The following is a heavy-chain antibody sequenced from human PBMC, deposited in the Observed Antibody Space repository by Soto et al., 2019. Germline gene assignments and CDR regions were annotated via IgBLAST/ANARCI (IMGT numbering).Heavy chain of an antibody. CDR3: ARDGIAAAGTSGWFDP. D-gene: IGHD6-13*01. CDR2: ISAYNGNT. V-gene: IGHV1-18*01. CDR1: GYTFTSYG. J-gene: IGHJ5*02. Sequence: GASVKVSCTASGYTFTSYGISWVRQAPGQGLEWMGWISAYNGNTNYAQKLQGRVTMTTDTSTSTAYMELRSLRSDDTAVYYCARDGIAAAGTSGWFDPWGQGTLVTVSS.